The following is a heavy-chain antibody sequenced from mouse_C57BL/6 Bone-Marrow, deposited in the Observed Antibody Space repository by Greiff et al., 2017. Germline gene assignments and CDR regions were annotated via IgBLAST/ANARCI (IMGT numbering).Heavy chain of an antibody. V-gene: IGHV5-6*02. CDR1: GFTFSSYG. CDR2: ISSGGSYT. D-gene: IGHD1-1*01. Sequence: EVKLVESGGDLVKPGGSLKLSCAASGFTFSSYGMSWVRQTPDKRLEWVATISSGGSYTYYPDSVKGRFTISRDNAKNTLYLQMSSLKSEDTAMYYCARQNYYGSSPDYWGQGTPLTVSS. CDR3: ARQNYYGSSPDY. J-gene: IGHJ2*01.